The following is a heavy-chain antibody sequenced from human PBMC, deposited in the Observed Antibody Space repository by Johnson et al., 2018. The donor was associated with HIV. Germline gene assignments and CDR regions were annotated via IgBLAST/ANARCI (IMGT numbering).Heavy chain of an antibody. D-gene: IGHD3-16*01. CDR1: GFTFSSYA. Sequence: QEKLVESGGGVVQPGRSLRLSCAASGFTFSSYAMHWVRQAPGKGLEWVAVISYDGSNKYYADSVKGRFTISRDNSKNTLYLQMNSLRAGDTAVYYCAREGPVPGGDAFDIWGQGTMVTVSS. V-gene: IGHV3-30*04. CDR2: ISYDGSNK. CDR3: AREGPVPGGDAFDI. J-gene: IGHJ3*02.